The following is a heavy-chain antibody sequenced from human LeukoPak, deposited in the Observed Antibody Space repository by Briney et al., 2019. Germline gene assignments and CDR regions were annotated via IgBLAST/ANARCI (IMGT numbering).Heavy chain of an antibody. CDR2: IRNSASA. D-gene: IGHD3-9*01. V-gene: IGHV4-31*03. J-gene: IGHJ4*02. CDR3: ARDGVHGRYIFI. Sequence: SETLSLTCTVSGGSISRGNFFWNWIRQRPGKGLEWIGFIRNSASAFYNTSIRSRATISVDTSKNQVSLNLTSVTAADTAVYYCARDGVHGRYIFIWGQGTLVTVPS. CDR1: GGSISRGNFF.